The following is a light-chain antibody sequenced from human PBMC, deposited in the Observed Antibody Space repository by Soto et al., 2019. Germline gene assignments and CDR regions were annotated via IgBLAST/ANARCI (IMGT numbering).Light chain of an antibody. CDR2: GAS. CDR1: RTVSNR. Sequence: IGKTRSSETLSDYPGERVTLSCRASRTVSNRLAWYQHKPGQAPRLLISGASTGATGIPPRFRGSGSGTEFTLTVDTLQSEDIAIYYCQQYYHWPVTFGGGTKVDIK. CDR3: QQYYHWPVT. J-gene: IGKJ4*01. V-gene: IGKV3-15*01.